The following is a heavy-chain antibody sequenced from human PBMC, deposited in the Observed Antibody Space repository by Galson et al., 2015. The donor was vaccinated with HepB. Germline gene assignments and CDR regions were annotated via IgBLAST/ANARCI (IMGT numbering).Heavy chain of an antibody. CDR1: GYSFTNYW. V-gene: IGHV5-51*01. CDR3: ARHKRVVVAATPYSRGGLDY. Sequence: QSGAEVKKPGESLKISCKGSGYSFTNYWIGWVRQMPGKGLEWMGIIYPGDSDTRYSPSFQGQVTISVDKSISTAYLQWSSLKASDTAMYYCARHKRVVVAATPYSRGGLDYWGQGTLVTVSS. J-gene: IGHJ4*02. D-gene: IGHD2-15*01. CDR2: IYPGDSDT.